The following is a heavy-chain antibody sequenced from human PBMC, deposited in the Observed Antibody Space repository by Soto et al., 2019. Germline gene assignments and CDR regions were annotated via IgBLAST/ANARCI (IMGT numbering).Heavy chain of an antibody. CDR2: IYYSGST. Sequence: SETLSLTCTVSGGSISSGGYYWSWIRQHPGKGLEWIGYIYYSGSTYYNPSLKSRVTISVDTSKNQFSLKLSSVTAADTAVYYCAGGRITIFGVAKPDYYMDVWGKGTTVTVSS. D-gene: IGHD3-3*01. CDR3: AGGRITIFGVAKPDYYMDV. V-gene: IGHV4-31*03. J-gene: IGHJ6*03. CDR1: GGSISSGGYY.